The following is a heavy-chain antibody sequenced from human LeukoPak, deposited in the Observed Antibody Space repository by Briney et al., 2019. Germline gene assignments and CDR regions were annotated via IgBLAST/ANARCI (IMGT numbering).Heavy chain of an antibody. V-gene: IGHV4-4*07. D-gene: IGHD6-13*01. CDR2: IYTSGST. Sequence: PSETLSLTCTVSGGSISSYYWSWIRQPAGKGLEWIGRIYTSGSTNYNPSLTSRVTMSVDTSKNQFSLKLSSVTAADTAVYYCARESIAAAGYSSGLYYYYYMDVWGKGTTVTISS. J-gene: IGHJ6*03. CDR1: GGSISSYY. CDR3: ARESIAAAGYSSGLYYYYYMDV.